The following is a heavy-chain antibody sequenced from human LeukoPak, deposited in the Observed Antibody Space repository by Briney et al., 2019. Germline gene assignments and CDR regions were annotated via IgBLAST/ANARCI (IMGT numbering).Heavy chain of an antibody. CDR3: ATYNRANTPPPPFDY. V-gene: IGHV1-2*02. CDR1: GYSFTDYY. J-gene: IGHJ4*02. Sequence: GASVTVSCKASGYSFTDYYMHWVRPAPGQGLAWMGFINPKSGGTNYAQKFQGRVTMTRDTSTSTAFMELSSLSSDDTALYYCATYNRANTPPPPFDYWGQGSLVTVSS. CDR2: INPKSGGT. D-gene: IGHD5-24*01.